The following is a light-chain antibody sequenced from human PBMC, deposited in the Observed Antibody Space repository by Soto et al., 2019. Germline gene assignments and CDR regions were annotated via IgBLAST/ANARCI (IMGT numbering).Light chain of an antibody. CDR3: QQRSSWPLT. Sequence: EIVLTQSPATLSLSPGERATLACRASQSIRNLLAWYQQKPGQAPRLLIYDASARAPGIPARFSGSGSGTDFTLTISSLAPEDFALYYCQQRSSWPLTFGPGTKVDI. J-gene: IGKJ3*01. CDR1: QSIRNL. V-gene: IGKV3-11*01. CDR2: DAS.